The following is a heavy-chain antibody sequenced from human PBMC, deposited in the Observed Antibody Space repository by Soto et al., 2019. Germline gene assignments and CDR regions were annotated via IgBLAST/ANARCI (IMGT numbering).Heavy chain of an antibody. CDR3: ASSSFYSSSFSFDY. CDR2: ISSSGSTI. J-gene: IGHJ4*02. CDR1: GFTFSSYE. Sequence: VGSLRLSCAASGFTFSSYEMNWVRQAPGKGLEWVSYISSSGSTIYYAGSVKGRFTISRDNAKNSLYLQMNSLRAEDTAVYYCASSSFYSSSFSFDYWGQGTLVTVSS. V-gene: IGHV3-48*03. D-gene: IGHD6-13*01.